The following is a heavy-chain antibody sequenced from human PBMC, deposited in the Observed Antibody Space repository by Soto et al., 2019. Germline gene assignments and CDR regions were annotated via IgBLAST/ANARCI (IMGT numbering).Heavy chain of an antibody. J-gene: IGHJ3*02. D-gene: IGHD6-13*01. CDR2: IYYSGST. V-gene: IGHV4-59*01. CDR3: ARVFWGSSWPPRGAFDI. CDR1: GGSISSYY. Sequence: QAQLQESGPGLVKPSETLSLTCTVSGGSISSYYWSWIRQPPGKGLEWIGYIYYSGSTNYNPSLKSRVTISVDTSKNQFSLKLSSVTAADTAVYYCARVFWGSSWPPRGAFDIWGQGTMVTVSS.